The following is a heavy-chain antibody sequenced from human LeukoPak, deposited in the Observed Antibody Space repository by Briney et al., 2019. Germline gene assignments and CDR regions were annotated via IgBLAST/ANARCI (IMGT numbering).Heavy chain of an antibody. CDR1: GYTFTSYG. J-gene: IGHJ4*02. Sequence: ASVKVSCKASGYTFTSYGISWVRQAPGQGLEWMGWISAYNGNTNYAQKLQGRVPMTTHTSTSTAYMELHSLRSDDTAVYHCARRLTTVTTFDYRGRGTLVTISS. D-gene: IGHD4-17*01. V-gene: IGHV1-18*01. CDR3: ARRLTTVTTFDY. CDR2: ISAYNGNT.